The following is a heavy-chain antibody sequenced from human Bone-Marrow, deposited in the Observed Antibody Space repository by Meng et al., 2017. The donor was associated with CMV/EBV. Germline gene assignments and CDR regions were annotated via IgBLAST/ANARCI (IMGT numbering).Heavy chain of an antibody. CDR1: GYTFTGYY. CDR3: ARALAKTYYYDSSGYDYLDY. D-gene: IGHD3-22*01. Sequence: ASVKVSCKASGYTFTGYYMHWVRQAPGQGLEWMGWINPNSGGTNYAQKFQGRVTMTRDTSISTAYMELSRLRSDDTAVYYCARALAKTYYYDSSGYDYLDYWGQGTLVTVFS. J-gene: IGHJ4*02. CDR2: INPNSGGT. V-gene: IGHV1-2*02.